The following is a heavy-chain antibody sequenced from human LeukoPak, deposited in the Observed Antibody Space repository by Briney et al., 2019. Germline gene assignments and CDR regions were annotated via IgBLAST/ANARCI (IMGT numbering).Heavy chain of an antibody. CDR3: ARSVDSSGYYFFDY. J-gene: IGHJ4*02. CDR2: IDASDSYT. CDR1: GYSFTSYW. Sequence: GESLKISCKGSGYSFTSYWISWVRQMPGKGLEWMGRIDASDSYTNYSPSFQGHVTISADKSISTAYLQWSSLRASDTAMYYCARSVDSSGYYFFDYWGQGTLVTVSS. D-gene: IGHD3-22*01. V-gene: IGHV5-10-1*01.